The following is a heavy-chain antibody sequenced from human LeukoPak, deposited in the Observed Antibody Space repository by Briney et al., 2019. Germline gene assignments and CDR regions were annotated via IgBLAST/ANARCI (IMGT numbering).Heavy chain of an antibody. D-gene: IGHD3-22*01. V-gene: IGHV1-46*01. CDR1: GYAFISYY. Sequence: ASVKVSCKASGYAFISYYMHWVRQAPGQGLEWMGIVNPSGDFTTYAQKFQGRVTMTRDTSTSTVYMELSSLRSEDTAVFYCARAIDYHDSSGWFWGRGTLVTVSS. J-gene: IGHJ2*01. CDR3: ARAIDYHDSSGWF. CDR2: VNPSGDFT.